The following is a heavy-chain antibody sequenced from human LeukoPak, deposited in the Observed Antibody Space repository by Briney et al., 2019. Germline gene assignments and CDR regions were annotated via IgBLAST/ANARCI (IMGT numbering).Heavy chain of an antibody. CDR3: ARAAPSYYGSGSLGGYYYGMDV. V-gene: IGHV4-59*01. D-gene: IGHD3-10*01. CDR2: VYYSGST. J-gene: IGHJ6*02. CDR1: GGSLSSYY. Sequence: SETLSLTCTVSGGSLSSYYWSWIRQPPGKGLEWIGYVYYSGSTNYNPSLKSRVAISIDTSKNQFSLKLSSVTAADTAMYYCARAAPSYYGSGSLGGYYYGMDVWGQGTTVTVSS.